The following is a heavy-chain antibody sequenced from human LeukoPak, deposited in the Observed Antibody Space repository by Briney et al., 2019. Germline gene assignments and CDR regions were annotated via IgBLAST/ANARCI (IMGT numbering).Heavy chain of an antibody. CDR1: GFTFSSYA. V-gene: IGHV3-23*01. Sequence: PGGSLRLSCAASGFTFSSYAMSWVRQAPGKGLEWVSAISGSGGSTYYADSVKGRFTISRDNSKNTLYLQMNSLRAEDTAVYYCATGNTAMVLLYYFDYWGQGTLVTVSS. CDR2: ISGSGGST. D-gene: IGHD5-18*01. CDR3: ATGNTAMVLLYYFDY. J-gene: IGHJ4*02.